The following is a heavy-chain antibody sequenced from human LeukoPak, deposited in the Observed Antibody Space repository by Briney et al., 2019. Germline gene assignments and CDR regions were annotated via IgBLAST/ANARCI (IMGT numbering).Heavy chain of an antibody. CDR1: GFTVSSNY. D-gene: IGHD4-17*01. J-gene: IGHJ4*02. Sequence: PGGSLRLSCAASGFTVSSNYMSWVRQAPGKGLEWVSVIYSGGSTYYADSVKGRFTISRDNSKNSLYLQMNSLKTEDTAVYYCTSRVTTVTKGGPDYWGQGTLVTVSS. CDR3: TSRVTTVTKGGPDY. CDR2: IYSGGST. V-gene: IGHV3-66*01.